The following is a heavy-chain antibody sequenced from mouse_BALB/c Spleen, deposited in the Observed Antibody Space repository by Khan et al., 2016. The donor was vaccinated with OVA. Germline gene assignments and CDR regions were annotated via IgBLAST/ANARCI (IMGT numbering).Heavy chain of an antibody. J-gene: IGHJ4*01. CDR2: INTYTGEP. D-gene: IGHD2-10*01. CDR1: GYTFTSYG. Sequence: LVESGPELKKPGETVKISCKASGYTFTSYGMNWVKQSPGKALKWMGWINTYTGEPTYADDFKGRFAFSLDTSASTAYLQINNLKNEDTATDFCARPPYFSYTLDYWGQGTSVTVSS. CDR3: ARPPYFSYTLDY. V-gene: IGHV9-3-1*01.